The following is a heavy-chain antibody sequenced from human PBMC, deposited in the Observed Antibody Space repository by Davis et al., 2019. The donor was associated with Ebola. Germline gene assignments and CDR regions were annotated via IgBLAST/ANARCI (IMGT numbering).Heavy chain of an antibody. D-gene: IGHD5-12*01. J-gene: IGHJ4*02. CDR3: VRHVRGYD. V-gene: IGHV4-59*08. CDR1: GGSISGFF. Sequence: MPSETLSLTCTVSGGSISGFFWSWIRQPPGEGLEWIGYIHGSGRTSYNPSFKSRVTISLDMSKNQFSLKVGSVTAADTAVYYCVRHVRGYDWGQGIPVTVSS. CDR2: IHGSGRT.